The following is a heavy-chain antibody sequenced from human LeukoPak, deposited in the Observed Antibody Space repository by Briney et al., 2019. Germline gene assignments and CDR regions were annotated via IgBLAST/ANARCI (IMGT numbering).Heavy chain of an antibody. Sequence: SQTLSLTCAICGDSVSSNSAALNWIRQSPSRGLEWLGRTYYRSKWYNDYAVSVKSRITINPDTSKNQFSLQLNSVTPEDTAVYYCARWSTMRNGMDVWGQGTTVTVSS. D-gene: IGHD3-22*01. CDR2: TYYRSKWYN. CDR1: GDSVSSNSAA. J-gene: IGHJ6*02. V-gene: IGHV6-1*01. CDR3: ARWSTMRNGMDV.